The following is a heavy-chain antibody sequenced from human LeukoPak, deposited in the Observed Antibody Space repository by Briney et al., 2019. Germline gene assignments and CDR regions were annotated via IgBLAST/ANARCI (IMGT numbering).Heavy chain of an antibody. V-gene: IGHV4-31*03. CDR2: IYYSGST. D-gene: IGHD6-19*01. CDR3: ARVRAVAGSVSFDY. J-gene: IGHJ4*02. CDR1: GGSISSDGYY. Sequence: PSETLSLTCTVSGGSISSDGYYWIWLRQHPGQGLESIGYIYYSGSTNYNPSLKSRLTISVDTSKNQFSLNLSSVTAADTAVYYCARVRAVAGSVSFDYWGQGTLVTVSS.